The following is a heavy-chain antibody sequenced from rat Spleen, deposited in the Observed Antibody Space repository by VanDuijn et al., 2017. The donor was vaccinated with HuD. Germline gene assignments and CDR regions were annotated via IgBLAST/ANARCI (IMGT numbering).Heavy chain of an antibody. CDR3: TTGIFFDY. CDR1: GFTFSDYN. CDR2: ISYDGSST. V-gene: IGHV5-7*01. J-gene: IGHJ2*01. Sequence: EVQLVESGGGLVQPGRSLKLSCVVSGFTFSDYNMAWVRQAPKKGLEWVASISYDGSSTYYRDSVKGRFTISRDNTKRTLYLQMDSLRSEDTATHFCTTGIFFDYWGQGVMVTVSS.